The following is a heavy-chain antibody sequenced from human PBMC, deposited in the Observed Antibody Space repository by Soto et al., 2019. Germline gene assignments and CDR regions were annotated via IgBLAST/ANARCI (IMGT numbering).Heavy chain of an antibody. CDR2: ISYDGSNK. D-gene: IGHD3-3*01. CDR3: AKDVLRFLEWLAFYGMDV. V-gene: IGHV3-30*18. J-gene: IGHJ6*02. Sequence: PWGSLRLSCAASGFTFSSYVMHWVRQAPGKGLEWVAVISYDGSNKYYADSVKGRFTISRDNSKNTLYLQMNSLRAEDTAVYYCAKDVLRFLEWLAFYGMDVWGQGTTVTVS. CDR1: GFTFSSYV.